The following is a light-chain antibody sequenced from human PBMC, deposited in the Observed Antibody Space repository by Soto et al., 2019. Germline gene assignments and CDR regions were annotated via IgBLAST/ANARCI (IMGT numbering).Light chain of an antibody. Sequence: LTQPASVSGSPGQSITISCTGTSSDVGGYIYVSWYQQHPGKAPKLMIYDATSRPSGVSYRFSGSKSGNTASLTISGLQAEDEADYYCSSYTTSSSYVFGTGTKVT. CDR1: SSDVGGYIY. J-gene: IGLJ1*01. V-gene: IGLV2-14*01. CDR2: DAT. CDR3: SSYTTSSSYV.